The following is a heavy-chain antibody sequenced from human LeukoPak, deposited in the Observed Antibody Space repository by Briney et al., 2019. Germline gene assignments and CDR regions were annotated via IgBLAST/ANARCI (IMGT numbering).Heavy chain of an antibody. J-gene: IGHJ4*02. CDR1: GGSISSSSYY. CDR3: ARRGLVGFGGLLTTLFDY. D-gene: IGHD3-10*01. V-gene: IGHV4-39*01. CDR2: IYYSGST. Sequence: PSETLSLTCTVSGGSISSSSYYWGWLRQPPGKGLEWIGSIYYSGSTYYNPSLKSRVTISVDTSKNQFSLKLSSVTAADTAVYYCARRGLVGFGGLLTTLFDYWGQGTLVTVSS.